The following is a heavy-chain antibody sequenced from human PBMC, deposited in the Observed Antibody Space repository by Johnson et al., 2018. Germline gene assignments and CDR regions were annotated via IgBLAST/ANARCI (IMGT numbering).Heavy chain of an antibody. V-gene: IGHV3-NL1*01. J-gene: IGHJ3*02. CDR3: AKDQAVRHAFDI. Sequence: QVQLVQAGGGLVKPGGSLRLSCVASGFSFNSHRLTWVRQAQGKGLEWVSRINSDGHSTSYADPGKGRFTISRDNSKNPVYLQMNSMSTEDTAIYSCAKDQAVRHAFDIWGHGTMVTVSS. CDR1: GFSFNSHR. CDR2: INSDGHST. D-gene: IGHD4-11*01.